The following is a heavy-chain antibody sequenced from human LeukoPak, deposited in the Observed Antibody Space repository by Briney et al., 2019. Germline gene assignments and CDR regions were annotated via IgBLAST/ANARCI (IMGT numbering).Heavy chain of an antibody. Sequence: GTSLKLSCAASGFTFDDYVMHWVRQAPGKGLEWVSSIGWNKDKILYADSLKGRFTISRDNARRSLFLQMDSLRAEDTAFYYCAKAKRNSDYLFDYWGQGTLVAVSS. CDR3: AKAKRNSDYLFDY. V-gene: IGHV3-9*01. D-gene: IGHD5-12*01. CDR2: IGWNKDKI. CDR1: GFTFDDYV. J-gene: IGHJ4*02.